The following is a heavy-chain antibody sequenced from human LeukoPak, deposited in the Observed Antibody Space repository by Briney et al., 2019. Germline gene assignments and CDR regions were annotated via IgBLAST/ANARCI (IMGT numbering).Heavy chain of an antibody. J-gene: IGHJ4*02. CDR1: GFTFSSYG. CDR3: AKHSRGYLVY. CDR2: ISGSGGST. Sequence: GGSLRLSCAASGFTFSSYGMSWVRQAPGKGLEWVSAISGSGGSTYYADSVKGRFIISRDNSKNTLYLQMNSLRAEDTAVYYCAKHSRGYLVYWGQGTLVTVSS. D-gene: IGHD2-21*01. V-gene: IGHV3-23*01.